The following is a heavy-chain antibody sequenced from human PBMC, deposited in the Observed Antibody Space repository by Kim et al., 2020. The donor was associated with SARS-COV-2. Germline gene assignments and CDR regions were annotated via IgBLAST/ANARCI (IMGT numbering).Heavy chain of an antibody. V-gene: IGHV3-30-3*01. J-gene: IGHJ3*01. CDR3: ARESGSGWSA. D-gene: IGHD6-19*01. Sequence: SKKYDDDTVKGRVTNSRDNSKKTLYRQMNSLGAEDTAVYYCARESGSGWSAWGQGTMVTVSS. CDR2: SKK.